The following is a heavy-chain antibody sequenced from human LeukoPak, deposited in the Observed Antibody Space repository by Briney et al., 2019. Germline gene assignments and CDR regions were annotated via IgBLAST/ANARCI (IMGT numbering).Heavy chain of an antibody. CDR2: ISTSGTNI. CDR1: GLTFANYA. Sequence: GGSLRLSCAASGLTFANYAMTWVRQAPGKGLEWVSYISTSGTNINYADSVKGRFTISRDNSKNTLYLQMNSLRDEDTAVYKCAKDRDGSTWYLLNYMDGWGKGTTVTVSS. D-gene: IGHD6-13*01. CDR3: AKDRDGSTWYLLNYMDG. J-gene: IGHJ6*03. V-gene: IGHV3-23*01.